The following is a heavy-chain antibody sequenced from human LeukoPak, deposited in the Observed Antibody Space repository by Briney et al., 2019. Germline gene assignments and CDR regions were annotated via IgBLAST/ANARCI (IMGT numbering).Heavy chain of an antibody. CDR1: GYTFTSYG. J-gene: IGHJ4*02. CDR2: ISAYNGNT. CDR3: ARGRGSSSWGDYFDY. V-gene: IGHV1-18*01. D-gene: IGHD6-13*01. Sequence: ASVKVSCKASGYTFTSYGISWVRQAPGQGLEWMGWISAYNGNTNYAQKLQGRVTMTTDTSTSTAYMELRSLRPDDTAVYYCARGRGSSSWGDYFDYWGQGTLVTVSS.